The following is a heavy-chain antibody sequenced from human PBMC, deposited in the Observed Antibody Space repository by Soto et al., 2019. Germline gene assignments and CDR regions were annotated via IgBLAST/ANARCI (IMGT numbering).Heavy chain of an antibody. CDR1: GDSVSSNSAA. D-gene: IGHD1-20*01. CDR3: ARDPYNWNDVHFDY. Sequence: SQTLSLTCAISGDSVSSNSAAWNWVRQSPSRGLEWLGRTYYRSKWYNDYAVSVKSRITINPDTSKNQFSLQLNSVTPEDTAVYYCARDPYNWNDVHFDYWGQGTLVTVSS. J-gene: IGHJ4*02. CDR2: TYYRSKWYN. V-gene: IGHV6-1*01.